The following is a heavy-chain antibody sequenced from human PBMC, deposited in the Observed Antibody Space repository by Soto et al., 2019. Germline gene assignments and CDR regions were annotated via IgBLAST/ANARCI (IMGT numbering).Heavy chain of an antibody. CDR2: IYYSGST. D-gene: IGHD3-9*01. CDR3: ARHNDGGILTRYYNY. V-gene: IGHV4-59*08. CDR1: GGSISSYY. Sequence: SETLSLTCTVSGGSISSYYWSWIRQPPGKGLEWIGYIYYSGSTNYNPSLKSRVTISVDTSKNQFSLKLSSVTAADTAVYYCARHNDGGILTRYYNYWGQGTLVTVSS. J-gene: IGHJ4*02.